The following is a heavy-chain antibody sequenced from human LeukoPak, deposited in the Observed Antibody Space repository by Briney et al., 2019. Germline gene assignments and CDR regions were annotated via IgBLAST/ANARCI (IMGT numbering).Heavy chain of an antibody. Sequence: ASVKVSCKASGYTFTSYAMHWVRQAPGQRLEWMGWINAGNGNTKYSQKFQGRVTITRDTSASTAYMELSSLRSEDTAVYYCARDGGSSGWTPSRYFDLWGRGTLVTVSS. CDR3: ARDGGSSGWTPSRYFDL. D-gene: IGHD6-19*01. V-gene: IGHV1-3*01. CDR1: GYTFTSYA. J-gene: IGHJ2*01. CDR2: INAGNGNT.